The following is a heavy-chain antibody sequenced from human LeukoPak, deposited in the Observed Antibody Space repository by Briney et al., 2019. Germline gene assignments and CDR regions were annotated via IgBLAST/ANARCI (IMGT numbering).Heavy chain of an antibody. CDR2: ISSSGSTI. D-gene: IGHD3-3*01. CDR1: GFTFSSYE. J-gene: IGHJ4*02. CDR3: AREPPAPTCYDFWSGYSPSFDY. V-gene: IGHV3-48*03. Sequence: PGGSLRLSCAASGFTFSSYEMNWVRQAPGKGLEWVSYISSSGSTIYYADSVKGRFTISRDNAKNSLYLQMNSLRAEDTAVYYCAREPPAPTCYDFWSGYSPSFDYWGQGTLVTVSS.